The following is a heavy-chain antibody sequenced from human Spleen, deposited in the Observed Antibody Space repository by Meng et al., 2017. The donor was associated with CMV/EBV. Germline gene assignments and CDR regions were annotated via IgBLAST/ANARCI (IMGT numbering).Heavy chain of an antibody. J-gene: IGHJ4*02. D-gene: IGHD1-26*01. Sequence: CAGSGFTFKSYGIHWVRQAPGKGLEWVAIIWYDGSTEYYADSVKGRFTISRDNSKNTLYLQMNNLRAEDTAVYFCAKADSGSYRLFDYWGQGTLVTVSS. CDR2: IWYDGSTE. CDR1: GFTFKSYG. CDR3: AKADSGSYRLFDY. V-gene: IGHV3-33*06.